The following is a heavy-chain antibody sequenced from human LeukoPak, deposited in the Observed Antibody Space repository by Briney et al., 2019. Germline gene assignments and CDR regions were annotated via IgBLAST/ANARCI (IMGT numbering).Heavy chain of an antibody. CDR2: IRFDASDT. D-gene: IGHD6-19*01. J-gene: IGHJ4*02. CDR1: GFTFRNHG. Sequence: GGSLRLSCAASGFTFRNHGMHWVRQAPGKGLEWLAFIRFDASDTFYAASVKGRFTISRDNSKNTLSLQLNSLKAEDTGPYYCARALSVDSGWFYFHFWGQGTLVTVSS. V-gene: IGHV3-33*01. CDR3: ARALSVDSGWFYFHF.